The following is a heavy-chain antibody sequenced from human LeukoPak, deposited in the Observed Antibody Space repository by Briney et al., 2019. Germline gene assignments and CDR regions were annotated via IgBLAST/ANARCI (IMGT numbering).Heavy chain of an antibody. D-gene: IGHD6-13*01. Sequence: PGGSLRLSCAASGFTFSSYAMSWVRQAPGKGLEWVSAISGSGGSTYYAASVKGRFTISRDNSKNTLYLQMNSLRAEDTAVYYCAKSEPVGIAAAWLYWGQGTLVTVSS. CDR3: AKSEPVGIAAAWLY. J-gene: IGHJ4*02. CDR2: ISGSGGST. CDR1: GFTFSSYA. V-gene: IGHV3-23*01.